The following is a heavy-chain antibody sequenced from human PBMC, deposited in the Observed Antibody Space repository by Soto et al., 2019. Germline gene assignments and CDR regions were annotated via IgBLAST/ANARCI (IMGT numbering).Heavy chain of an antibody. CDR2: ISAYNGNT. J-gene: IGHJ1*01. D-gene: IGHD2-8*01. CDR1: GYTFTSYG. V-gene: IGHV1-18*01. CDR3: ARSTYCTNGVCYPHFQH. Sequence: GASVKVSCKASGYTFTSYGISWVRQAPGQGLEWMGWISAYNGNTNYAQKLQGRVTMTTDTSTSTAYMELRSLRSDDTAVYYCARSTYCTNGVCYPHFQHWGQGTLVTVPS.